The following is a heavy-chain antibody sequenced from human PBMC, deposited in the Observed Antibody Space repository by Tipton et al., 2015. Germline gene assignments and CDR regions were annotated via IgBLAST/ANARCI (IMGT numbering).Heavy chain of an antibody. V-gene: IGHV3-33*01. CDR3: ARASGPLWGAFDF. CDR2: IWYDGSNK. CDR1: GFIFSNSG. Sequence: SLRLSCEASGFIFSNSGMHWVRQAPGKGLEWEAVIWYDGSNKYYGDSVKSRFTISRDNSKNTLYLQMNNVRGEGPAVYYCARASGPLWGAFDFCGQGTMVPVSS. J-gene: IGHJ3*01. D-gene: IGHD2/OR15-2a*01.